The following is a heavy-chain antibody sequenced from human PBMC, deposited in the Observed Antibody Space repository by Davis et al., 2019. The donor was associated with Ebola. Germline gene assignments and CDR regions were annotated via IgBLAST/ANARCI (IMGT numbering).Heavy chain of an antibody. Sequence: GESLKISCVASGFTFSSYWMTWVRQAPGKGLEWVANIKQDGSEKYYVDSVKGRFTISRDNGKNTLYLQMNSLRAEDTAVYYCARGGLPGDSDYWGQGTLVTVSS. CDR2: IKQDGSEK. CDR3: ARGGLPGDSDY. J-gene: IGHJ4*02. D-gene: IGHD2-21*02. V-gene: IGHV3-7*04. CDR1: GFTFSSYW.